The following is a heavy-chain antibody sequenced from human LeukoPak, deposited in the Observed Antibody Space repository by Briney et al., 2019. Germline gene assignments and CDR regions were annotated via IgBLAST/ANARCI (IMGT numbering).Heavy chain of an antibody. CDR1: GFTFSSYW. J-gene: IGHJ4*02. V-gene: IGHV3-7*03. Sequence: GGSLRLSCAASGFTFSSYWMTWVRQAPEKGLEWVANIKRDGSEKNYVDSVKGRFTISRDNAKNSLVLQMNSLRVEDTALYYCASSDYGELDYWGQGTLVTVSS. D-gene: IGHD4-17*01. CDR3: ASSDYGELDY. CDR2: IKRDGSEK.